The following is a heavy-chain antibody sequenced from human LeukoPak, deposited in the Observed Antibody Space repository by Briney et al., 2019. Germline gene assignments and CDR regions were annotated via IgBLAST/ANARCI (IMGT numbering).Heavy chain of an antibody. J-gene: IGHJ5*02. CDR2: IYYSGST. CDR1: GGSISSSSYY. CDR3: ARPRGSGTTRGWFDP. Sequence: SETLSLTCTVSGGSISSSSYYWGWIRQPPGKGLEWIGSIYYSGSTYYNPSLKSRVTISVDTSKNQFSLKLSSVTAADTAVYYCARPRGSGTTRGWFDPWGQGTLVTVSS. V-gene: IGHV4-39*01. D-gene: IGHD1-7*01.